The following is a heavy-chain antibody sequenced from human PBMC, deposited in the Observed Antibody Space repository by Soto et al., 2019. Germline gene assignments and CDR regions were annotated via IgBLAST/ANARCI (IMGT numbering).Heavy chain of an antibody. CDR2: IYYGGST. V-gene: IGHV4-59*12. CDR3: ARKGRGGAFDI. D-gene: IGHD2-15*01. CDR1: GGSISTYY. Sequence: SETLSLTCTVSGGSISTYYWSWIRQSPGKGLEWIGFIYYGGSTNYNPSLKSRVTISVDTPKNQFSLQLSSVTAADTAVYYCARKGRGGAFDIWGQGTMVTVSS. J-gene: IGHJ3*02.